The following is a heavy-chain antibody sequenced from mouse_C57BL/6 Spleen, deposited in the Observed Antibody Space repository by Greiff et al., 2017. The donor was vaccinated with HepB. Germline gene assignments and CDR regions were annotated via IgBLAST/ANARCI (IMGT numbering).Heavy chain of an antibody. D-gene: IGHD1-1*01. CDR1: GYTFTSYW. CDR3: ARPGSSYGAMDY. Sequence: VKLQQPGAELVMPGASVKLSCKASGYTFTSYWMHWVKQRPGQGLEWIGEIDPSDSYTNYNQKFKGKSTLTVDKSSSTAYMQLSSLTSEDSAVYYCARPGSSYGAMDYWGQGTSVTVSS. J-gene: IGHJ4*01. V-gene: IGHV1-69*01. CDR2: IDPSDSYT.